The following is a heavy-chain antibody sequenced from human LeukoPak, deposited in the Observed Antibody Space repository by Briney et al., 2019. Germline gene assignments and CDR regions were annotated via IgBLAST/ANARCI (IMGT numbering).Heavy chain of an antibody. J-gene: IGHJ3*02. D-gene: IGHD6-13*01. CDR3: ARGVYSSTAFDI. Sequence: GASVKVSCKASGGTFSSYAISWVRQAPGQGLEWMGGIIPIFGTANYAQKFQGRVTITTDESTSTAYMELSSLRSEDTAVYYCARGVYSSTAFDIWGQGTMVTVSS. CDR2: IIPIFGTA. V-gene: IGHV1-69*05. CDR1: GGTFSSYA.